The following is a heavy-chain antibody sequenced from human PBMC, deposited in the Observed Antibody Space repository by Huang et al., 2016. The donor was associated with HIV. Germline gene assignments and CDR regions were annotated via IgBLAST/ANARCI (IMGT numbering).Heavy chain of an antibody. D-gene: IGHD3-3*01. CDR1: GFTFSSFG. V-gene: IGHV3-30*02. CDR2: KRMSGSNK. Sequence: QVQLAAPGGGVAQPGESLRLPCAPSGFTFSSFGMHWGRQAPGRGMEWGKFKRMSGSNKCHPDSVKGRFTGARDNSSNTLELQMNGVRVEETGVYYWTRDDGKGFWTGILDYWGQRALVTVSS. CDR3: TRDDGKGFWTGILDY. J-gene: IGHJ4*02.